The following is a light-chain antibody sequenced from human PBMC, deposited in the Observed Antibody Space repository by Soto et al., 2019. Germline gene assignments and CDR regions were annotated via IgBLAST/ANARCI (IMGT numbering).Light chain of an antibody. Sequence: QSVLTQSPSASGTPGQRVSISCSGSNSNIGTNTVSWYQHVPGTAPKLLIYRNDQRPSAVPGRFSGSKSGTSASLAISGLLSEDEADYYCATWDDSLNVVFGGGTKLTVL. V-gene: IGLV1-44*01. CDR3: ATWDDSLNVV. J-gene: IGLJ2*01. CDR2: RND. CDR1: NSNIGTNT.